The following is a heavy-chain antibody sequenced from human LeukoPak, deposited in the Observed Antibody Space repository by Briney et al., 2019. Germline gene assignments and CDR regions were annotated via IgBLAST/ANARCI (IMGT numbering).Heavy chain of an antibody. Sequence: SVKVSGKASGGTFNIYAISWVRQAPGQGLEWMGGIIPVFGTANYAQKFQGRVTITADESTSTAYMELSSLRSEDTAVYYCAREGLKSSSGPFDAFDIWVQGTMVTVSS. CDR3: AREGLKSSSGPFDAFDI. V-gene: IGHV1-69*13. CDR1: GGTFNIYA. D-gene: IGHD6-13*01. CDR2: IIPVFGTA. J-gene: IGHJ3*02.